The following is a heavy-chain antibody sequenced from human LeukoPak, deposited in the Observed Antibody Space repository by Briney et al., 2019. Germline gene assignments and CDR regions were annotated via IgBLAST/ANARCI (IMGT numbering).Heavy chain of an antibody. D-gene: IGHD4-17*01. V-gene: IGHV3-23*01. J-gene: IGHJ4*02. CDR3: ARDPTYGDYAHYFDY. CDR2: ISGSGGST. Sequence: GGSLRLSCAASGFTFSSYAMSWVRQAPGKGLEWVSAISGSGGSTYYADSVKGRFTISRDNAKNSLYLQMNSLRAEDTAVYYCARDPTYGDYAHYFDYWGQGTLVTVSS. CDR1: GFTFSSYA.